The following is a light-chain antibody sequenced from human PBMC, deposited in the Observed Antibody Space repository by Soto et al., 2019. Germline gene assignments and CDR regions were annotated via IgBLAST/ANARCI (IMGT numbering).Light chain of an antibody. V-gene: IGKV3-20*01. CDR3: QQYGSSMYT. CDR2: DAS. J-gene: IGKJ2*01. CDR1: QSVSNNY. Sequence: EIVLTQSPGTLSLSPGERATLSCRASQSVSNNYLAWYQQKPGQAPRLLIYDASNRATGISARFSGSGSGTDFTLTISRLEPEDFAVYYCQQYGSSMYTFGQGTKVDIK.